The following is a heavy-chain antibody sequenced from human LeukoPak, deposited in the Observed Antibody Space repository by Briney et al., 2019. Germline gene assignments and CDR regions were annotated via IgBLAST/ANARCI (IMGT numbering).Heavy chain of an antibody. Sequence: KAGESLKISCKGSGYNFTKFWLGWVRQMPGKGLEWMGIIFPGDSDTRYSPSFEGQVTISADKSLSTAYLQWTSLKVSDTAMYYCAVTALDNWFDHWGQGTLVTVSS. D-gene: IGHD2-21*02. CDR3: AVTALDNWFDH. V-gene: IGHV5-51*01. CDR2: IFPGDSDT. J-gene: IGHJ5*02. CDR1: GYNFTKFW.